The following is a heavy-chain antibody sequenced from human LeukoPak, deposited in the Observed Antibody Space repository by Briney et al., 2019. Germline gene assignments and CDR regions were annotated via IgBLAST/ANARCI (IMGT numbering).Heavy chain of an antibody. CDR2: IKQDGSER. CDR1: GFTFSDFW. D-gene: IGHD2-2*01. CDR3: ARDRMPSPYLGLHL. J-gene: IGHJ6*02. Sequence: GGSLRLSCADSGFTFSDFWMSWVRQAPGRGLEWVANIKQDGSERYYVDSVRGRFTISRDNAKKSLYLEMNSLRAEDTAVYYCARDRMPSPYLGLHLWGQGTTVTVSS. V-gene: IGHV3-7*01.